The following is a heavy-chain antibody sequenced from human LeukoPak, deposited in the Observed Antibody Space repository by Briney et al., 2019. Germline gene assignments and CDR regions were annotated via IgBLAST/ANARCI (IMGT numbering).Heavy chain of an antibody. D-gene: IGHD1-1*01. V-gene: IGHV3-23*01. CDR3: AKGGIPTTGLDY. CDR2: MSDSGGST. J-gene: IGHJ4*02. CDR1: GFTFSSYA. Sequence: GGSLRLSCAASGFTFSSYAMSWVRQAPGKGLEWVSSMSDSGGSTYYADSVKGRFTISRDNSMDTLYLQMNSLRAEDTAVYYCAKGGIPTTGLDYWGQGTLVTVSS.